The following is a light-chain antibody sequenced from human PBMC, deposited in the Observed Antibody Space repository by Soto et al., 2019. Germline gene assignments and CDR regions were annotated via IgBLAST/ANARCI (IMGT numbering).Light chain of an antibody. CDR2: KAS. J-gene: IGKJ1*01. Sequence: DIQLTQSPSTLSASVGDRVTITCRASQTITNLLAWFQQKPGKAPEILIYKASSLQSGVPSRFSGSGSGTEFTLTISSLQPDDSATYYGLQYYDYRTFGQGTKVEIK. V-gene: IGKV1-5*03. CDR1: QTITNL. CDR3: LQYYDYRT.